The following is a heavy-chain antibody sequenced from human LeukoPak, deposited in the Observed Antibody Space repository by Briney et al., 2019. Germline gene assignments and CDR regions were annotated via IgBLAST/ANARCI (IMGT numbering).Heavy chain of an antibody. Sequence: GGSLRLSCAASGFTFSGYDMHWVRQATGKGLEWVSAIGTAGDTYYPGSVKGRFTISRENAKNSLYLQMNSLRAGDTAVYYCARAAAGRGWIDYWGQGTLVTVSS. CDR1: GFTFSGYD. D-gene: IGHD6-13*01. CDR3: ARAAAGRGWIDY. V-gene: IGHV3-13*01. J-gene: IGHJ4*02. CDR2: IGTAGDT.